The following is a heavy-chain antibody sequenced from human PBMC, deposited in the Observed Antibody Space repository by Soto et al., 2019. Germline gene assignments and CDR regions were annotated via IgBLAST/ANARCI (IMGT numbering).Heavy chain of an antibody. CDR2: IYPGDSDT. V-gene: IGHV5-51*01. CDR3: ARHRYCSGGSCYLDY. Sequence: PGESLKISCKGSGYSFTTYWIGWVRQMPGKGLEWMGIIYPGDSDTRYSPSFQGQVTISADKSITTAYLQWSSLKASDTAMYYCARHRYCSGGSCYLDYWGQGTLVTVSS. J-gene: IGHJ4*02. CDR1: GYSFTTYW. D-gene: IGHD2-15*01.